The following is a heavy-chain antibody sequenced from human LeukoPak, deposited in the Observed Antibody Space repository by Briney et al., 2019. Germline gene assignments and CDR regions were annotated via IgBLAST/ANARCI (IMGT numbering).Heavy chain of an antibody. CDR3: ARDIGVSQFDY. J-gene: IGHJ4*02. D-gene: IGHD3-10*01. Sequence: GASVKVSCKASGYTFINHGFSWVRQAPGQGLEWMGWISGYTGQTEYAQKFQDRVTLTTDTSTSTAYMELRSLTSDDTAVYYCARDIGVSQFDYWGQGTLVTVSS. CDR2: ISGYTGQT. CDR1: GYTFINHG. V-gene: IGHV1-18*01.